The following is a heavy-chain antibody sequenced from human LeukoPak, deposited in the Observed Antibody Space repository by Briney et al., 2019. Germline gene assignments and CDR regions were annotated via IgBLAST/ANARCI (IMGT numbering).Heavy chain of an antibody. V-gene: IGHV4-39*01. D-gene: IGHD3-9*01. CDR3: ARPEQNYDILTGYYSYAFDI. Sequence: GSLRLSCAASGFTFSSYSMNWIRQPPGKGLEWIGSIYYSGSTYYNPSLKSRVTISVDTSKNQFSLKLSSVTAADTAVYYCARPEQNYDILTGYYSYAFDIWGQGTMVTVSS. CDR1: GFTFSSYS. CDR2: IYYSGST. J-gene: IGHJ3*02.